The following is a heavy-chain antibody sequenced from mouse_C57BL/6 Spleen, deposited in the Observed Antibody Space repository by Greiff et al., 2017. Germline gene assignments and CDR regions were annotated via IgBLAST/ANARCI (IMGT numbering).Heavy chain of an antibody. CDR2: INYDGSST. CDR3: AREGGETAQAPFAY. D-gene: IGHD3-2*02. J-gene: IGHJ3*01. Sequence: EVKLVESEGGLVQPGSSMKLSCTASGFTFSDYYMAWVRQVPEKGLEWVANINYDGSSTYYLDSLKSRFIISRDNAKNILYLQMSSLKSEDTATYYCAREGGETAQAPFAYWGQGTLVTVSA. CDR1: GFTFSDYY. V-gene: IGHV5-16*01.